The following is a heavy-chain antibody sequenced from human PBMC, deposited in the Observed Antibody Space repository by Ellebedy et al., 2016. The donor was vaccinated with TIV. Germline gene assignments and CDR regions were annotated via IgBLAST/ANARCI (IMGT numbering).Heavy chain of an antibody. CDR2: MNPNSGNT. Sequence: ASVKVSCKASGYTFTSYDINWVRQATGQGLEWMGWMNPNSGNTGYAQKFQGRVTMTRNTSISTAYMELSSLRSEDTAVYFCARPNWNDAYYLELWGQGTLVTVSS. CDR1: GYTFTSYD. V-gene: IGHV1-8*01. J-gene: IGHJ4*02. D-gene: IGHD1-20*01. CDR3: ARPNWNDAYYLEL.